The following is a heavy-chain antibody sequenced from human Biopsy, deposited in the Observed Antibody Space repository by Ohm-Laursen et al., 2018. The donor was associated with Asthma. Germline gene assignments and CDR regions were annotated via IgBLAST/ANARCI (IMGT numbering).Heavy chain of an antibody. CDR3: ARHDHRWDTYVDF. CDR2: MYYGETT. Sequence: SETLSLTCTVSGASITSSAYYWGWIRQPPGKGLEWIGSMYYGETTYYSPPLKSRVTISVDTSKNQFSLILSSVTAADTAVYYCARHDHRWDTYVDFWGQGTLVTVSS. D-gene: IGHD5-18*01. CDR1: GASITSSAYY. V-gene: IGHV4-39*01. J-gene: IGHJ4*02.